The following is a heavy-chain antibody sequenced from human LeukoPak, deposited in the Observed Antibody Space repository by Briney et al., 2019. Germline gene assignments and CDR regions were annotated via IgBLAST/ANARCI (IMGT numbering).Heavy chain of an antibody. V-gene: IGHV4-34*01. CDR1: GGSFSGDF. CDR2: INHSGST. J-gene: IGHJ4*02. CDR3: ARGQQQLVIFDY. D-gene: IGHD6-13*01. Sequence: PSETLSLTCTVSGGSFSGDFWSWIRQSPGKGLEWIGEINHSGSTNYNPSLKSRVTISVDTSKNQFSLKLSSVTAADTAVYYCARGQQQLVIFDYWGQGTLVTVSS.